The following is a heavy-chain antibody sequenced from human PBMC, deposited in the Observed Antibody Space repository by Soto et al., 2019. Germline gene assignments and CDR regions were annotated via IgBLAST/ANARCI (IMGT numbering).Heavy chain of an antibody. CDR1: GGSFSGYY. D-gene: IGHD2-15*01. CDR3: ARGFVRGYCSGGSCYHYFDY. CDR2: INHSGST. J-gene: IGHJ4*02. Sequence: SETLSLTCAVYGGSFSGYYWSWIRQPPGKGLEWIGEINHSGSTNYNPSLKSRVTISVDTSKNQFSLKLSSVTAADTAVYYCARGFVRGYCSGGSCYHYFDYWGQGTLVTVSS. V-gene: IGHV4-34*01.